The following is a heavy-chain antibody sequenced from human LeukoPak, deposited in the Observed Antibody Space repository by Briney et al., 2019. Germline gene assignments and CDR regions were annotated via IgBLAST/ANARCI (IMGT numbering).Heavy chain of an antibody. J-gene: IGHJ4*02. CDR1: GYTFTSYD. CDR2: MNPNSGNT. D-gene: IGHD3-22*01. CDR3: ARGGGSGCYCRAPASFDY. V-gene: IGHV1-8*01. Sequence: ASVKVSCKASGYTFTSYDINWVRQPTGQGLEWMGWMNPNSGNTGYAQKFQGRVTIIRNTSISTAYMELSSLRSDDTAVYYCARGGGSGCYCRAPASFDYWGQGALVTVSS.